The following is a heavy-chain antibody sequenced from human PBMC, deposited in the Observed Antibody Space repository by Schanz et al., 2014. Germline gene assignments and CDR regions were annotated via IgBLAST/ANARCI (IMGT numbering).Heavy chain of an antibody. V-gene: IGHV3-66*01. CDR2: VHPGGST. J-gene: IGHJ4*02. D-gene: IGHD3-10*02. CDR3: AKNQYDDVDMSSFYFDF. CDR1: GFIVRSNY. Sequence: EVQLVESGGGLVQPGGSLRLSCAVSGFIVRSNYMTWVRQAPGKGLEWVSFVHPGGSTYYPDSVKGRFTISRDSSKNTLYLQMNSLRPEDTAIYYCAKNQYDDVDMSSFYFDFWGQGTRVNVSS.